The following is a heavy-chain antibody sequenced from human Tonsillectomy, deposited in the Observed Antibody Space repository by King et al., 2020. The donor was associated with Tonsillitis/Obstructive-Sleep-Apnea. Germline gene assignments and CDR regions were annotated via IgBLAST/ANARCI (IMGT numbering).Heavy chain of an antibody. J-gene: IGHJ4*02. CDR3: ARFKRNYFDF. CDR1: GDSISSFY. Sequence: QLQESGPGLVKPSETLSLTCTVSGDSISSFYCSWLRPPPGKGLEWIGYIYYSGSTYYNPSLRSRVTISVDTSKNQFSLKLSSVTAADTAVYYCARFKRNYFDFWGQGTLVTVSS. CDR2: IYYSGST. V-gene: IGHV4-59*12.